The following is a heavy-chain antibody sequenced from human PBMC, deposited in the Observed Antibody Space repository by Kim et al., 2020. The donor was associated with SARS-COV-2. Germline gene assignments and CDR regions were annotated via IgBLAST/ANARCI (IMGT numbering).Heavy chain of an antibody. J-gene: IGHJ4*02. CDR2: NT. V-gene: IGHV1-3*01. CDR3: ATSLGLRLNY. D-gene: IGHD4-17*01. Sequence: NTKYSQKFQGRVTITRDTAASTAYMELSSLRSEDTAVYYCATSLGLRLNYWGQGTLVTVSS.